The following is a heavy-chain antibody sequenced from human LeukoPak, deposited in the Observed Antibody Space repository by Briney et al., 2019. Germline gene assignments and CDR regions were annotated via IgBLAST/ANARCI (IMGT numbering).Heavy chain of an antibody. Sequence: ASVNVSCKASGYTFTSYGIRWVRQAPGQGLEWMGWISAYNGNTNYAQKLQGRVTMTTDTSTSTAYMELRSLRSDDTAVYYCARVSLLRYLDWPYSLDYWGQGTLVTVSS. CDR1: GYTFTSYG. V-gene: IGHV1-18*01. D-gene: IGHD3-9*01. J-gene: IGHJ4*02. CDR2: ISAYNGNT. CDR3: ARVSLLRYLDWPYSLDY.